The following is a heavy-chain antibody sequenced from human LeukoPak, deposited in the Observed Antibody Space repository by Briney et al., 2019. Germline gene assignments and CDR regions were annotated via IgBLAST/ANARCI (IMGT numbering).Heavy chain of an antibody. V-gene: IGHV6-1*01. J-gene: IGHJ3*02. CDR2: TYYRSRWYN. CDR3: ARIENWAFDI. CDR1: GDSVSSNSAA. Sequence: SQTLSLTCAISGDSVSSNSAAWNWTRQSPSRGLEWLGRTYYRSRWYNDYAVSVKSRITINPDTSKNQFSLQLNSVTPEDTAVYYCARIENWAFDIWGQGTMVTVSS.